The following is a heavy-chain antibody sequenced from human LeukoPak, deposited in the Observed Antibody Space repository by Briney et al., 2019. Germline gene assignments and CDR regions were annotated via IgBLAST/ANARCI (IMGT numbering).Heavy chain of an antibody. V-gene: IGHV3-21*04. Sequence: GGSLRLSCAASGFTFSSYSMNWVRQAPGKGLEWVSSISSSSNYIYYADSVRGRFTISRDDAKNSLHLQMSSLRVDDTAEYYCAKHPTMVRGVDDGLDLWGQGTMVTVSS. CDR3: AKHPTMVRGVDDGLDL. CDR2: ISSSSNYI. CDR1: GFTFSSYS. D-gene: IGHD3-10*01. J-gene: IGHJ3*01.